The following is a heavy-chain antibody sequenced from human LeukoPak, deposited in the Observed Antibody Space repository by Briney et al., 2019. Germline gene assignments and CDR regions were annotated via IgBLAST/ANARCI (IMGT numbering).Heavy chain of an antibody. J-gene: IGHJ3*02. V-gene: IGHV3-30*02. CDR3: AKADVLRFLEIVKAFDI. CDR1: GFTFSSYG. CDR2: IRYDGSNK. D-gene: IGHD3-3*01. Sequence: PGGSLRLSCAASGFTFSSYGMHWVRQAPGKGLEWVAFIRYDGSNKYYADSVKGRFTISRDNSKNTLYLQMNSLRAEDTAVYYCAKADVLRFLEIVKAFDIWGQGTMVTVSS.